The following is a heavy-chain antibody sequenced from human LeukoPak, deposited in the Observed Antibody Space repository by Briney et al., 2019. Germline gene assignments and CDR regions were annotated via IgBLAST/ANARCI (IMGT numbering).Heavy chain of an antibody. CDR3: AREGKQLVWFDP. J-gene: IGHJ5*02. D-gene: IGHD6-6*01. V-gene: IGHV1-46*01. CDR2: INPSGGST. Sequence: ASVKVSCKASGYTFTSYYMHWVRQAPGQGLEWMGIINPSGGSTSYAQKFQSRVTMTRDTSTSTVYMELSSLRSEDTAVYYCAREGKQLVWFDPWGQGTLVTVSS. CDR1: GYTFTSYY.